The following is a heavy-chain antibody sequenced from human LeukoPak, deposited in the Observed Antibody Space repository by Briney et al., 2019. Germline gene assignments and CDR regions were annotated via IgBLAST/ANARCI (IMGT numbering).Heavy chain of an antibody. CDR1: GGSISSSNW. CDR3: ARGRGTSSC. D-gene: IGHD3-10*01. Sequence: SETLSLTCAVSGGSISSSNWWSWVRQPPGKGLEWIGEINHSGSTNYNPSLKSRVTISVDTSKNQFSLKLSSVTAADTAVYYCARGRGTSSCWGQGTLVTVSS. V-gene: IGHV4-4*02. CDR2: INHSGST. J-gene: IGHJ4*02.